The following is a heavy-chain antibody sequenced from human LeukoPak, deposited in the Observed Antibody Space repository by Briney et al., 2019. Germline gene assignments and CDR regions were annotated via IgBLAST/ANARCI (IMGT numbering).Heavy chain of an antibody. CDR3: ARVRFLEWFLYYFDY. D-gene: IGHD3-3*01. CDR1: GGSFSGYY. Sequence: KPSETLSLTCAVYGGSFSGYYWSWIRRPPGKGLEWIGEINHSGSTNYNPSLKSRVTISVDTSENQFSLKLSSVTAADTAVYYCARVRFLEWFLYYFDYWGQGTLVTVSS. CDR2: INHSGST. J-gene: IGHJ4*02. V-gene: IGHV4-34*01.